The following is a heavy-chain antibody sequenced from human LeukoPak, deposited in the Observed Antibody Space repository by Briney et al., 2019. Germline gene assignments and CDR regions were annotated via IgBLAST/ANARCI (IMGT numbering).Heavy chain of an antibody. CDR3: ARGQDIVVVPATTRGYFDY. V-gene: IGHV4-34*01. CDR2: INHSGST. D-gene: IGHD2-2*01. Sequence: SETLSLTCAVYGGSFSGYYWSWIRQPPGNRLEWIGEINHSGSTNYNPSLKSRVTISVDTSKNQFSLKLSSVTAADTAVYYCARGQDIVVVPATTRGYFDYWGQGTLVTVSS. J-gene: IGHJ4*02. CDR1: GGSFSGYY.